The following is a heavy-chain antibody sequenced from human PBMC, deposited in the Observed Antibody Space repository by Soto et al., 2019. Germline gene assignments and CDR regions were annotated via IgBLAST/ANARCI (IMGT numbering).Heavy chain of an antibody. CDR2: IIPIFGTA. CDR1: GGTFSSYA. D-gene: IGHD5-18*01. Sequence: QVQLVQSGAEVKKPGSSVKVSCKASGGTFSSYAISWVRQAPGQGLEWMGGIIPIFGTANYAQKFQGRVTITADKSTSTAYMELSSLRSEDTAVYYCASVGQGYSYCSNTLGYWGQGTLVTVSS. CDR3: ASVGQGYSYCSNTLGY. J-gene: IGHJ4*02. V-gene: IGHV1-69*06.